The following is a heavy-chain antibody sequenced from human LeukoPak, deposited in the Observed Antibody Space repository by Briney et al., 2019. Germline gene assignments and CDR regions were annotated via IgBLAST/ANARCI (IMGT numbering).Heavy chain of an antibody. CDR3: ARRLDV. CDR2: INYDGSEK. J-gene: IGHJ6*02. V-gene: IGHV3-7*05. Sequence: GGSLRLSCEASGFTFSDYWMSWVRQAPGKGLEWVANINYDGSEKYYVDSVKGRFTISRDNAKNSLYLQMNSLRAEDTAVYYCARRLDVWGQGTTVTV. CDR1: GFTFSDYW.